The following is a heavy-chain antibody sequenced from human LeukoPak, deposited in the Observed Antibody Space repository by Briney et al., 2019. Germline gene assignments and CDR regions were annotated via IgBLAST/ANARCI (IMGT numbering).Heavy chain of an antibody. D-gene: IGHD6-25*01. J-gene: IGHJ4*02. CDR3: ARAIAACFDY. CDR2: ISSSSSTI. V-gene: IGHV3-48*01. Sequence: GGSLRLSCAASGFTFSSYSMNWVRQAPGKGLEWDSYISSSSSTIYYADSVKGRFTISRDNAKNSLYLQMNSLRAEDTAVYYCARAIAACFDYWGQGTLVTVSS. CDR1: GFTFSSYS.